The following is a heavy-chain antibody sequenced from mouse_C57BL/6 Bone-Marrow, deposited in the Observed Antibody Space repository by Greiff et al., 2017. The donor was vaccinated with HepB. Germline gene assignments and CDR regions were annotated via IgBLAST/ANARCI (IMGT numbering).Heavy chain of an antibody. CDR1: GYAFSSSW. J-gene: IGHJ4*01. CDR3: ASITTVRMDY. D-gene: IGHD1-1*01. CDR2: IYPGDGDT. V-gene: IGHV1-82*01. Sequence: LVESGPELVKPGASVKISCKASGYAFSSSWMNWVKQRPGKGLEWIGRIYPGDGDTNYNGKFKGKATLTAVKSSSTAYMQLSSLTSEDSAVYFCASITTVRMDYWGQGTSVTVSS.